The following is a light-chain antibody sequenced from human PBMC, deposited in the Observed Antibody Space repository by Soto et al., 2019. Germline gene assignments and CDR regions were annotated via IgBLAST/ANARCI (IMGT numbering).Light chain of an antibody. V-gene: IGLV1-40*01. CDR2: GNK. CDR3: QSYDSGLTGYV. J-gene: IGLJ1*01. CDR1: SSNVGAGYD. Sequence: QSVLTQPPSVSGAPGQTVTISCAGSSSNVGAGYDVHWYQQLSGRAPKLLMYGNKYRPSGVPDRFSGSKSGTSASLSITALQAEDEADYYCQSYDSGLTGYVFGTGTKLTVL.